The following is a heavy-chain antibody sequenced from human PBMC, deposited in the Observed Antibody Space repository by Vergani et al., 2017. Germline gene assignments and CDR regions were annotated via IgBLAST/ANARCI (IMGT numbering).Heavy chain of an antibody. Sequence: QVQLVQSGAELKKPGSSLKVSCKASVGTFSSYAISWVRQAPGQGLEWMGGIIPIFGTANYAQKFQGRVTITADESTSTAYMELSSLRSEYTAVYYCARGGGSGSYYNAHFDYWGQGTLVTVSS. CDR2: IIPIFGTA. V-gene: IGHV1-69*12. CDR3: ARGGGSGSYYNAHFDY. CDR1: VGTFSSYA. D-gene: IGHD3-10*01. J-gene: IGHJ4*02.